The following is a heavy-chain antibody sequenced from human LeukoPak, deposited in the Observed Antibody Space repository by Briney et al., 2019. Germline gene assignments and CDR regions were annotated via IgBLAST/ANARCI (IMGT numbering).Heavy chain of an antibody. D-gene: IGHD2-8*01. CDR3: ARNPYGEYGFDI. J-gene: IGHJ3*02. CDR1: GFTFSSYT. V-gene: IGHV3-30-3*01. Sequence: PGGSLRLSCAASGFTFSSYTMHWVRQVPGKGLEWMAAISYDGGNQHYADSMKGRFTISRDNSKDMLYLQMNSLTSEDTALYYCARNPYGEYGFDIWGQGTMVTVSS. CDR2: ISYDGGNQ.